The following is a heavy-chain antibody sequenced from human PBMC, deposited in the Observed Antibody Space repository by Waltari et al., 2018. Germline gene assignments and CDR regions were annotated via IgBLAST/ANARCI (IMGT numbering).Heavy chain of an antibody. CDR2: IYYSGST. CDR1: GGSISSYY. CDR3: ARDYYDSSRVYYYYYMDV. V-gene: IGHV4-59*01. Sequence: QVQLQASGPGLVKPSETLSLTCTVSGGSISSYYWTWLRQPPGKGLEWIGYIYYSGSTNYNPSLKSRVTISVDTSKNQFSLKLSSVTAADTAVYYCARDYYDSSRVYYYYYMDVWGKGTTVTVSS. D-gene: IGHD3-22*01. J-gene: IGHJ6*03.